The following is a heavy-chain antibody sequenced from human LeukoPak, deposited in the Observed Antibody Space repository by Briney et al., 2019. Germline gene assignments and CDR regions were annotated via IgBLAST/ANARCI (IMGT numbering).Heavy chain of an antibody. CDR3: VRGGSHTPGPFDS. Sequence: GGSLRLSCAASGFIFSSHWMQWVRQAPGKGLVWISRLDSDGSNTGYADSVQGRFTISRDNAKHTVYLQMNSLRVDDTAVYYCVRGGSHTPGPFDSWGQGTLVTISS. V-gene: IGHV3-74*01. CDR2: LDSDGSNT. CDR1: GFIFSSHW. J-gene: IGHJ4*02. D-gene: IGHD3-16*01.